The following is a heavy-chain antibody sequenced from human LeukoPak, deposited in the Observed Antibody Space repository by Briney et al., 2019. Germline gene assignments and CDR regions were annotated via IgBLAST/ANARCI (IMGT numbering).Heavy chain of an antibody. CDR2: ISGSGDT. D-gene: IGHD3-16*01. J-gene: IGHJ4*02. Sequence: GGSLRLSCAASGFPFSNYAMSWVRQAPGKGLEWVSAISGSGDTYYADSVKGRFTISRDISKNTLYLQMNSLRAEDTAVYYCAHGGIYYLDYWGQGALVTVSS. V-gene: IGHV3-23*01. CDR3: AHGGIYYLDY. CDR1: GFPFSNYA.